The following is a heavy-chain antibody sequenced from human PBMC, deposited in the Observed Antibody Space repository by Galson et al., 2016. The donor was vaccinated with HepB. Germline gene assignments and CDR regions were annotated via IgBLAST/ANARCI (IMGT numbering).Heavy chain of an antibody. V-gene: IGHV3-49*03. D-gene: IGHD3-22*01. CDR3: TRDVSDYYDSSGYSLDF. J-gene: IGHJ4*02. CDR2: IRSKANSGTT. Sequence: SLRLSCATSGFTFGEHAMSWFRQAPGKGLEWVGSIRSKANSGTTEYAASVKGRFTISRDDSKSIAYLQMNSLKTEDAAVYYCTRDVSDYYDSSGYSLDFWGQGTLVTVSS. CDR1: GFTFGEHA.